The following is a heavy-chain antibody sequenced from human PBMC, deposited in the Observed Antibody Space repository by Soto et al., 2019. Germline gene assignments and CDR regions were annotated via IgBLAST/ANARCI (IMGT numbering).Heavy chain of an antibody. V-gene: IGHV3-23*01. CDR3: ATRGRYYFDC. CDR2: ISNGVGT. CDR1: GFTFSSSA. Sequence: EVQLLESGGGLVQPGGSPRLSCAASGFTFSSSAMSWVRQAPGKGLEWVSSISNGVGTYYTDSVKGRFTISRDNSKNTLYLQMNSLRAEDTAVYYCATRGRYYFDCWGQGTLVAVSS. J-gene: IGHJ4*02.